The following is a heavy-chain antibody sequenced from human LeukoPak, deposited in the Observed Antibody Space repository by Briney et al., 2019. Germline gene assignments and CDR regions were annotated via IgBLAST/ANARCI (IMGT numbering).Heavy chain of an antibody. V-gene: IGHV4-30-4*08. D-gene: IGHD1-26*01. Sequence: PSQTLSLTCTVSGGSISSGDYYWSWIRQPPGKGLEWIGDIYYSGSTYYNPSLKSRFTISVDTSKNQFSPKLSSVTATDTAVYYCARDRASTRSGSYFDYWGQGTLVTVSS. CDR2: IYYSGST. J-gene: IGHJ4*02. CDR1: GGSISSGDYY. CDR3: ARDRASTRSGSYFDY.